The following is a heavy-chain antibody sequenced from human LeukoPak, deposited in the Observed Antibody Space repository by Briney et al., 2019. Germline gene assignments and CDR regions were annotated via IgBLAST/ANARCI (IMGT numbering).Heavy chain of an antibody. CDR3: ARVGNYYGSGSYYGKPENWFDP. Sequence: SETLSLTCAVYGGSFSGFSWNWVRQPPGKGQEWIGEINHSGNTNYNPSLKSRVTISVDTSNNQFSLRLTSVTAADTAVYYCARVGNYYGSGSYYGKPENWFDPWGQGTLVTVSS. J-gene: IGHJ5*02. V-gene: IGHV4-34*01. D-gene: IGHD3-10*01. CDR1: GGSFSGFS. CDR2: INHSGNT.